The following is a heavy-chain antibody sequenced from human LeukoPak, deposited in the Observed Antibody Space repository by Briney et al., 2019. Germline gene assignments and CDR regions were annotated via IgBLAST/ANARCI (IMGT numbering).Heavy chain of an antibody. J-gene: IGHJ4*02. V-gene: IGHV1-46*01. CDR1: GYGFTSNY. Sequence: ASVKVSCKASGYGFTSNYIHWVRQAPGQGLEWMGMIYPRDGSTSYAQRSQDRVTVTRDTSTSTVHMELSGLRSEDTAVYYCARDQEGFDYWGQGTQVTVSS. CDR2: IYPRDGST. CDR3: ARDQEGFDY.